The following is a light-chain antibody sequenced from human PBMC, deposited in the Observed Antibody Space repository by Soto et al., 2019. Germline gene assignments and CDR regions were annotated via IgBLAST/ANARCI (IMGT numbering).Light chain of an antibody. CDR3: SSYTSTSTYV. V-gene: IGLV2-18*02. Sequence: QSALTQPPSVSGSPGQSVTISCTGTSSDVGSSNGVSWYQQPPGTAPKLMIYDVSNRPSGAPDRFSGSKSGNTASLTISGLQAEDEADYYCSSYTSTSTYVFGNGTKVTVL. J-gene: IGLJ1*01. CDR1: SSDVGSSNG. CDR2: DVS.